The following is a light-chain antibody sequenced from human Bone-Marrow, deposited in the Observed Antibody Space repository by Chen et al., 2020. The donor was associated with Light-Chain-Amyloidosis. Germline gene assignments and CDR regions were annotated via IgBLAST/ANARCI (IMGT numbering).Light chain of an antibody. CDR3: QQRTNWLT. V-gene: IGKV3-11*01. Sequence: EIVLTQSPATLSLSPGERATLSCRASQSVGNYLAWYQQKPGQAPRLLIYDASNRATGIPARFSGSGSGTDFTLTINSLEPEDFAVYYCQQRTNWLTFGGGTRVEI. CDR2: DAS. J-gene: IGKJ4*01. CDR1: QSVGNY.